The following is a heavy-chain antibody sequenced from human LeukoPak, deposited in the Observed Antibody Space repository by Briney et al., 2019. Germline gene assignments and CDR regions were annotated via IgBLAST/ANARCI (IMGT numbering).Heavy chain of an antibody. J-gene: IGHJ5*02. CDR3: ARSWFDP. Sequence: PGGSLRLSCTASGLTFSTSGFNWVRQAPGKGLEWVANIKQDGSEKYYVDSVKGRFTISRDNAKNSLYLQMNSLRAEDTAVYYCARSWFDPWGQGTLVTISS. V-gene: IGHV3-7*01. CDR1: GLTFSTSG. CDR2: IKQDGSEK.